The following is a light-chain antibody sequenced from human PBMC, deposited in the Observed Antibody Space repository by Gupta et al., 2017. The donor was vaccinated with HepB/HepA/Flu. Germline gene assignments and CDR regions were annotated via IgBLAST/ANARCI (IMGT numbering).Light chain of an antibody. Sequence: QSALTQPRPVSGSPGRSVTISCPGTSSDVGGYNYVSWYQQHPGKAPKLMIYDVSKRPSGVPDRFSGSKSGNTASLTISGLQAEDEADYYCCSYAGSRVVFGGGTKLTVL. CDR1: SSDVGGYNY. V-gene: IGLV2-11*01. CDR3: CSYAGSRVV. CDR2: DVS. J-gene: IGLJ2*01.